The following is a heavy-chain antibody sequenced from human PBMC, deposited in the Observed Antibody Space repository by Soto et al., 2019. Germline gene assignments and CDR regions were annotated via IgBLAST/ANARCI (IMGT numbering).Heavy chain of an antibody. J-gene: IGHJ4*02. V-gene: IGHV3-7*03. CDR3: ARDPVTSD. CDR2: IKGAGSDA. Sequence: EVQLVESGGGLVQPGGSLRLSCAASGFTLSNFYISWVRQAPGKGLEWLGNIKGAGSDAHYVDSVKGRFTISRDNAGNSSYLQLNNLRAEDTAMYYCARDPVTSDWGQGTLVTVSS. CDR1: GFTLSNFY.